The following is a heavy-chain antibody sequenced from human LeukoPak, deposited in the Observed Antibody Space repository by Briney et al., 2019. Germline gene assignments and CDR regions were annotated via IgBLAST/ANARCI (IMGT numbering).Heavy chain of an antibody. CDR3: ARDTGGGYSCYDC. CDR1: GFTFSSYW. D-gene: IGHD5-18*01. Sequence: GVSLRLSCVASGFTFSSYWMTWIRQAPGKGLEWVANIKQDGSEKYYVDSVKGRFTISRDNAKNSLYLQMNSLRAEDTAVYYCARDTGGGYSCYDCWGQGTLVTVSS. J-gene: IGHJ4*02. CDR2: IKQDGSEK. V-gene: IGHV3-7*01.